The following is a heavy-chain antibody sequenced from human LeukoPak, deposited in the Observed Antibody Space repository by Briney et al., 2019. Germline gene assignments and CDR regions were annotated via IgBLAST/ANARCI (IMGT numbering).Heavy chain of an antibody. CDR1: GFTFSSYG. V-gene: IGHV3-33*01. CDR2: IWYDGSNK. Sequence: GRSLRLSCAASGFTFSSYGMHWVRQAPGKGLEWVAVIWYDGSNKYYADSVKGRFTNSRDNSKNTLYLQMNSLRVEDTAVYYCARVHAYCGGDCYSAAFDIWGQGTMVTVSS. D-gene: IGHD2-21*02. J-gene: IGHJ3*02. CDR3: ARVHAYCGGDCYSAAFDI.